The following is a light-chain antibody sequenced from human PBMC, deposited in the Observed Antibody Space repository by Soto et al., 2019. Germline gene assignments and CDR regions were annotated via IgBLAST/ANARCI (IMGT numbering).Light chain of an antibody. Sequence: EIVLTQSPATLSLSPGEIATLSCRASQSVSSYLAWYQQKPGQAPRLLIYDASNRATGIPARFSVSGSGTDFTLTISSLEPEDFAVYYCQQRCNWLPWCTFGQGTKLEIK. CDR2: DAS. V-gene: IGKV3-11*01. J-gene: IGKJ2*02. CDR1: QSVSSY. CDR3: QQRCNWLPWCT.